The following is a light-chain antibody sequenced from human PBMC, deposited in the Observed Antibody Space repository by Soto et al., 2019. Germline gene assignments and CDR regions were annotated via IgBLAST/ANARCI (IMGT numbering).Light chain of an antibody. V-gene: IGKV3-11*01. CDR1: QSVSIY. CDR3: QQRSNWPPEIT. Sequence: EIVLTQSPATRSWLRLERGTVSCMASQSVSIYLAWYQQKPGQAPRLLIYDASNRATGIPARFSGSGSGTDFTLTISSLEPEDFAVYYCQQRSNWPPEITFGQGTRLEIK. J-gene: IGKJ5*01. CDR2: DAS.